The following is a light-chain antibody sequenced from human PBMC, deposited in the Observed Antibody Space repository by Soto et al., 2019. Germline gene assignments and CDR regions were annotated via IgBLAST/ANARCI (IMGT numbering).Light chain of an antibody. CDR1: SSNIGSKY. V-gene: IGLV1-47*01. Sequence: QSVLTQPPSASGTPGQRVTISCSGSSSNIGSKYVYWYQQLPGTAPKLLMYRNNQRPSGVPDRFSGSKSGTSASLAISGLQSEDEADYHCAAWDSNLGGPAFGGGTKLTVL. J-gene: IGLJ2*01. CDR2: RNN. CDR3: AAWDSNLGGPA.